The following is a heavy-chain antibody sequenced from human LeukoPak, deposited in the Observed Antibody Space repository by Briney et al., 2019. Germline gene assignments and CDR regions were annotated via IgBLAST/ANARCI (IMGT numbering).Heavy chain of an antibody. CDR2: IYYSGST. J-gene: IGHJ5*02. D-gene: IGHD3-10*01. V-gene: IGHV4-30-4*01. Sequence: PSQTLSLTCTVSGGSISSGDYYWSWIRQPPGKGLEWIGYIYYSGSTYYNASLKSRVTISRDTSKNQFSLKLNSVTAADTAVYHCARDRNYYGSGSLNWFDPWGQGTLVTVSS. CDR1: GGSISSGDYY. CDR3: ARDRNYYGSGSLNWFDP.